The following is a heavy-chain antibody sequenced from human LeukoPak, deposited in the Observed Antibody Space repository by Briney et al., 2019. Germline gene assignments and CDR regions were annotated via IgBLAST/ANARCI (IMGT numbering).Heavy chain of an antibody. Sequence: SETLSLTCTVSGGSISSYYWSWIRQPPGEGLEWIGYVSYSGSTNYNPSLKSRVTISVDTSKNQFSLKLSSVTAADTAVYYCARDLADPVIAISRGAFDIWGQGTMVTVSS. V-gene: IGHV4-59*01. CDR1: GGSISSYY. D-gene: IGHD2-21*01. CDR3: ARDLADPVIAISRGAFDI. J-gene: IGHJ3*02. CDR2: VSYSGST.